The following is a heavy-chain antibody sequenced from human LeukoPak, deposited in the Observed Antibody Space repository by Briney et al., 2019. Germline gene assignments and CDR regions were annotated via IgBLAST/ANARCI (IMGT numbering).Heavy chain of an antibody. Sequence: PGGSLRLSCAASGFTFTTYAMSWVRQTPGKGLEWVSTFSGSVDTTYHADSVKGRFTISRDNSKNTVYLQMNSLRAEDTAVYCCARGQGYCSGGSCYSGYYYYYMDVWGKGTTVTVSS. D-gene: IGHD2-15*01. CDR1: GFTFTTYA. V-gene: IGHV3-23*01. CDR2: FSGSVDTT. CDR3: ARGQGYCSGGSCYSGYYYYYMDV. J-gene: IGHJ6*03.